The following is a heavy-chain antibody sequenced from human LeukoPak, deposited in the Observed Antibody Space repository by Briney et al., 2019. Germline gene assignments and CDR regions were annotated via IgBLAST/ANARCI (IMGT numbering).Heavy chain of an antibody. CDR2: INHSGST. V-gene: IGHV4-34*01. Sequence: NPSETLSLTCTVSGGSISSYYWSWIRQPPGKGLEWIGEINHSGSTNYNPSLKSRVTISVDTSKNQFSLKLSSVTAADTAVYYCARFPNCSSTSCYTFDYWGQGTLVTVSS. J-gene: IGHJ4*02. CDR1: GGSISSYY. CDR3: ARFPNCSSTSCYTFDY. D-gene: IGHD2-2*01.